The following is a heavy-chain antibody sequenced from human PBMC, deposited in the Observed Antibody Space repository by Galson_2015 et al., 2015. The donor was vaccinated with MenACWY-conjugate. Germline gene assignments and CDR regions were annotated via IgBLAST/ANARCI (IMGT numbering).Heavy chain of an antibody. V-gene: IGHV5-51*01. CDR3: ARHPPGGRGMDV. J-gene: IGHJ6*02. CDR2: ISPGDSNT. CDR1: GYSFSTYW. Sequence: QSGAEVKKPGESLKISCKGSGYSFSTYWIAWVRQLPGKGLEWMGLISPGDSNTRYSPAFHGQVTISADKSISTAYLQLHSLQASDTVMYYCARHPPGGRGMDVWGQGTTVTVSS. D-gene: IGHD1-26*01.